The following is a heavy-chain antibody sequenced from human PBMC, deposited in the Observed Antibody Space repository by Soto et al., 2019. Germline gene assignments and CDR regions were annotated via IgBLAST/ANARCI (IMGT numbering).Heavy chain of an antibody. Sequence: EVQLVESGGGLVQPGGSLRLSCATSGFILSDCAMNWVRQAPGKGPEWVSYISSSSSVIDYAVSVKGRFTVSRDNARNSLYLQMNSLRAEDTAVYYCARDLSWGSNWYYYMDVWGKGTTVTVSS. CDR1: GFILSDCA. CDR3: ARDLSWGSNWYYYMDV. J-gene: IGHJ6*03. D-gene: IGHD7-27*01. CDR2: ISSSSSVI. V-gene: IGHV3-48*01.